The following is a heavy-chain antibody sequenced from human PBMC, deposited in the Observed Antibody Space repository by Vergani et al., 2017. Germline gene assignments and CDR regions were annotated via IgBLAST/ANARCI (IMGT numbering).Heavy chain of an antibody. Sequence: QVQLQESGPGLVKPSQTLSLTCTVSGGSISSGGYYWSWLRQHPGKGLEWIGYIYYSGSTYYNPSLKSLVTISVDTSKNQYSLKLSSVTASDTAVYYWASPGIAAAGTMGSSRAFDIWGQGTMVTVSS. CDR1: GGSISSGGYY. CDR3: ASPGIAAAGTMGSSRAFDI. J-gene: IGHJ3*02. D-gene: IGHD6-13*01. CDR2: IYYSGST. V-gene: IGHV4-31*01.